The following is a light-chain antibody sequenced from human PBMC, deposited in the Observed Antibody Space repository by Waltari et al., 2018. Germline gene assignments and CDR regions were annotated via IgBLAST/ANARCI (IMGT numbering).Light chain of an antibody. V-gene: IGLV4-69*01. CDR2: VNSDGSH. CDR1: GEYSAYA. J-gene: IGLJ3*02. CDR3: QTGGTGIQV. Sequence: LVLTQSPSASASLGASVKPTCRLPGEYSAYAIAWHQQQPLKGPRYLMTVNSDGSHKQGDGISERFSGSSSDVDRYLIISRHQSDDEADYFCQTGGTGIQVFGSGTKLTVL.